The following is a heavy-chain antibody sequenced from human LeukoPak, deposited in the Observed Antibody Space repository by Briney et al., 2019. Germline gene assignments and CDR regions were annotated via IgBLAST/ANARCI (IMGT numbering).Heavy chain of an antibody. CDR2: ISYDGSNK. CDR1: GFTFSSYA. CDR3: ARGRVVVVAATPLDV. J-gene: IGHJ6*02. D-gene: IGHD2-15*01. Sequence: GGSLRLSCEASGFTFSSYAMHWVRQAPGKGLEWVAVISYDGSNKYYADSVKGRFTISRDNSKNTLYLQMNSLRAEDTAVYYCARGRVVVVAATPLDVWGQGTTVTVSS. V-gene: IGHV3-30-3*01.